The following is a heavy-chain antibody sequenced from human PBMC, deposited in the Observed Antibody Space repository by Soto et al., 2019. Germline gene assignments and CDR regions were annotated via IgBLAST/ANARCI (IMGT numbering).Heavy chain of an antibody. D-gene: IGHD3-16*02. CDR2: IYPGDSDT. J-gene: IGHJ6*02. CDR3: ARLIHPQGGMDV. CDR1: GYSFTSYW. V-gene: IGHV5-51*01. Sequence: DSVKISCEGSGYSFTSYWIGRVRKMPGKGLEWMGIIYPGDSDTRYSPSFQGQVTISADKSISTAYLQWSSLKASDTAMYYCARLIHPQGGMDVWGQGTTVTVSS.